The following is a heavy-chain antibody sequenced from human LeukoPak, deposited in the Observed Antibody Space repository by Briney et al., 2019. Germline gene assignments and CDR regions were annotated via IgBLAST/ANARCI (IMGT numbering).Heavy chain of an antibody. V-gene: IGHV4-39*02. CDR1: GGSISSSSYY. J-gene: IGHJ3*02. CDR3: ARDQRPNYYDSSGPADI. D-gene: IGHD3-22*01. Sequence: SETLSLTCTVSGGSISSSSYYWGWIRQPPGKGLEWIGSIYYSGSTYYNPSLKSRVTISVDTSKNQFSLKLSSVTAADTAVYYCARDQRPNYYDSSGPADIWGQGTMVTVSS. CDR2: IYYSGST.